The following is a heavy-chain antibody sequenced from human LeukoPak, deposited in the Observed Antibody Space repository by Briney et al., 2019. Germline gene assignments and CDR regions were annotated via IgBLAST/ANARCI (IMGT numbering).Heavy chain of an antibody. J-gene: IGHJ4*02. D-gene: IGHD1-26*01. CDR1: GFTFSSYA. CDR2: ISYDGSNK. Sequence: PGRSQRLSCAASGFTFSSYAMHWVRQAPGKGLEWVAVISYDGSNKYYADSVKGRFTISRDNSKNTLYLQMNSLRAEDTAVYYCARDPSTLIVGALFDYWGQGTLVTVSS. V-gene: IGHV3-30-3*01. CDR3: ARDPSTLIVGALFDY.